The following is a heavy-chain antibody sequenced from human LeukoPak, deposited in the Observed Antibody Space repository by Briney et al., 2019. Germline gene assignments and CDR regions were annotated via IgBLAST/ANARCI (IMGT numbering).Heavy chain of an antibody. CDR1: GYTFTSYS. CDR3: ARDPSGYIDY. Sequence: ASAKVSCKASGYTFTSYSISWVRQAPGQGLEWVGWISAYNGNTNYAQKLQGRVTMTTDTSTSTAYMELRSLRSDDTAVYYCARDPSGYIDYWGQGTLVTVSS. D-gene: IGHD5-18*01. V-gene: IGHV1-18*01. J-gene: IGHJ4*02. CDR2: ISAYNGNT.